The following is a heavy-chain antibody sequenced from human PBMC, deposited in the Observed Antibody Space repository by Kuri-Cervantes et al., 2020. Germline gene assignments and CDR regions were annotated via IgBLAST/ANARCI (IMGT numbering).Heavy chain of an antibody. CDR1: GGSVSSGSYY. D-gene: IGHD5-18*01. Sequence: ESLKISCTVSGGSVSSGSYYWSWIRQPPGKGLEWNGYIYYSGSTNYNPSLKSRVTISVDTSKNQFSLKLSSVTAADTAVYYCARARIQLWLRYFDYWGQGTLVTVSS. V-gene: IGHV4-61*01. CDR3: ARARIQLWLRYFDY. J-gene: IGHJ4*02. CDR2: IYYSGST.